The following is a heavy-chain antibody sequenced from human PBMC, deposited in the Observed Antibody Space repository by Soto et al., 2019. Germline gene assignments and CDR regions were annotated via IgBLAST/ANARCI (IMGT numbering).Heavy chain of an antibody. CDR2: IYYSGST. V-gene: IGHV4-59*01. CDR1: GGSISSYY. J-gene: IGHJ6*02. CDR3: ARAQSRFGGYSYVDYYYGMDV. D-gene: IGHD5-18*01. Sequence: SETLSLICTVSGGSISSYYWSCIRQPPGKGLEWIGYIYYSGSTNYNPSLKSRVTISVDTSKNQFSLKLSSVTAADTAVYYCARAQSRFGGYSYVDYYYGMDVWGQGTTVTRLL.